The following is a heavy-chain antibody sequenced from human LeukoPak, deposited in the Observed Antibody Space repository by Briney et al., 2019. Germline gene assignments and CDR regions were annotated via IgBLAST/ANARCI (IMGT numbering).Heavy chain of an antibody. CDR3: ARASDYYGSGSYF. D-gene: IGHD3-10*01. J-gene: IGHJ4*02. Sequence: AASVKVSCKASGYTFTSYDINWVRQATGQGLEWMGWMNPNSGNTGYAQKFQGRVTMTRNTSISTAYMELSSLRSEDTAVYYCARASDYYGSGSYFWGQGTLVTVSS. CDR2: MNPNSGNT. CDR1: GYTFTSYD. V-gene: IGHV1-8*01.